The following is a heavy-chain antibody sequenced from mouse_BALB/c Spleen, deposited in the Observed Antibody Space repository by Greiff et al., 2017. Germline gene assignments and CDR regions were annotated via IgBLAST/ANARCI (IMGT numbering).Heavy chain of an antibody. CDR1: GYAFTNYL. CDR3: ERDGGHDLCALDY. Sequence: QVQLQQSGAELVRPGTSVKVSCKASGYAFTNYLIEWVKQRPGQGLEWIGVINPGSGGTNYNEKFKGKATLTADKSSSTAYMQLSSLTSDDSAVYFCERDGGHDLCALDYWGQGTSVTVSS. CDR2: INPGSGGT. V-gene: IGHV1-54*01. J-gene: IGHJ4*01. D-gene: IGHD2-2*01.